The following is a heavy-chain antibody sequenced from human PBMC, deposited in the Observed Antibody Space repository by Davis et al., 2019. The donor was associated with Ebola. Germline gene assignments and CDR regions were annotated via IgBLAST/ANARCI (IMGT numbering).Heavy chain of an antibody. D-gene: IGHD6-19*01. Sequence: SETLSLTCAVYGGSFSGYYWGWIRQPPGKGLEWIGNIYYSGSTYYNTSLKSRVTISVDMSKNQFSLKLSSVTAADTAVYYCARGAVAGLPFDYWGQGTLVTVSS. J-gene: IGHJ4*02. V-gene: IGHV4-34*01. CDR1: GGSFSGYY. CDR2: IYYSGST. CDR3: ARGAVAGLPFDY.